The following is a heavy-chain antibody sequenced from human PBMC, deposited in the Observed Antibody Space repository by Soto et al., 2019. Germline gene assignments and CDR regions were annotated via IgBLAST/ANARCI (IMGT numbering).Heavy chain of an antibody. D-gene: IGHD2-2*01. CDR1: GFTFSSYG. J-gene: IGHJ4*02. CDR3: AKVGCSSTSCSLDY. V-gene: IGHV3-30*18. CDR2: ISYDGSNK. Sequence: GGSLRLSCAASGFTFSSYGMHWVRQAPGKGLEWVAVISYDGSNKYYADSVKGRFTISRDNSKNTLYLQMNSLRAEDTAVYYCAKVGCSSTSCSLDYWGQGTLVTVSS.